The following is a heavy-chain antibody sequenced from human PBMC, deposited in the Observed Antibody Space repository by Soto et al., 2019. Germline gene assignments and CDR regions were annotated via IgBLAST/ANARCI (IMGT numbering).Heavy chain of an antibody. D-gene: IGHD1-26*01. CDR1: GFTFSSYS. CDR2: ISSSSSYI. Sequence: EVQLVESGGGLVKPGGSLRLSCAASGFTFSSYSMNWVRQAPGKGLEWVSSISSSSSYIYYADSVKGRFTISRDNAKNSLYLQMNSLRAEDTAVYYCARSPGALWCFDLWGRGTLVTVSS. V-gene: IGHV3-21*01. CDR3: ARSPGALWCFDL. J-gene: IGHJ2*01.